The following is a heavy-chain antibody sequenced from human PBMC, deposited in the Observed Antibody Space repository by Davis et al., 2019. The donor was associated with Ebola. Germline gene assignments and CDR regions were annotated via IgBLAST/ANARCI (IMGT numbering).Heavy chain of an antibody. CDR2: ISSSCSYI. V-gene: IGHV3-21*01. J-gene: IGHJ4*02. CDR3: ARESVAGSSPFDY. D-gene: IGHD6-19*01. CDR1: GFTFSSYS. Sequence: GESLKISCAASGFTFSSYSMNWVRQAPGKGLEWVSSISSSCSYIHYADSVKGRFTISRDNAKNSLYLQMNSLRAEDTAVYYCARESVAGSSPFDYWGQGTLVTVSS.